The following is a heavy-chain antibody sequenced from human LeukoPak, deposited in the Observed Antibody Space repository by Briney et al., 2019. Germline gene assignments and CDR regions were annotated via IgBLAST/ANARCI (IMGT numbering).Heavy chain of an antibody. CDR3: ARGPTSSTSPSRFDL. Sequence: SETLSLTCTVSGGSISSGSYYWSWIRQPAGRGLEWIGRIYTSGSTNYNPSLKSRVTISVDTSKNQFSLKLSSVTAADTAVYYCARGPTSSTSPSRFDLWGGGTLVTVSS. D-gene: IGHD2-2*01. V-gene: IGHV4-61*02. CDR2: IYTSGST. CDR1: GGSISSGSYY. J-gene: IGHJ2*01.